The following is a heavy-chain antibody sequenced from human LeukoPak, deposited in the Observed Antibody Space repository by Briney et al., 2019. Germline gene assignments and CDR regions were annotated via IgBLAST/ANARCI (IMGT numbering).Heavy chain of an antibody. V-gene: IGHV3-21*01. CDR1: GFTFSSYS. D-gene: IGHD3-22*01. CDR3: ARVRYYDSSGYYPDAFDI. CDR2: SSSSSSYI. Sequence: IPGGSLRLSCAASGFTFSSYSMNWVRQAPGKGLEWVSSSSSSSSYIYYADSVKGRFTISRDNAKNSLYLQMNSLRAEDTAVYYCARVRYYDSSGYYPDAFDIWGQGTMVTVSS. J-gene: IGHJ3*02.